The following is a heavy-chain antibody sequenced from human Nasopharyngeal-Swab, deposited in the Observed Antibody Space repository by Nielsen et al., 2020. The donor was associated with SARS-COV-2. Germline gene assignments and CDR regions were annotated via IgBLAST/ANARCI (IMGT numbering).Heavy chain of an antibody. J-gene: IGHJ4*02. CDR1: GYTFTSYY. CDR3: ARPRYGGYEISSPNY. V-gene: IGHV1-46*01. CDR2: INPSGGST. Sequence: ASVKVSCKASGYTFTSYYMHWVRQAPGQGLEWMGIINPSGGSTSYAQKFQGRVTMTRDTSTSTVYMELSSLRSEDTAVYYCARPRYGGYEISSPNYWGQGTLVTVSS. D-gene: IGHD5-12*01.